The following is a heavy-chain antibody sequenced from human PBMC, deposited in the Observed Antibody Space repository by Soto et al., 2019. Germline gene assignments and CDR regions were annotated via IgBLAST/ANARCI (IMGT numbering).Heavy chain of an antibody. CDR1: GFTFRDHW. J-gene: IGHJ4*02. D-gene: IGHD6-13*01. Sequence: GGSLRLSCAASGFTFRDHWMHWVRQAPGKGLVWVSRINSDGSTTTYADSVKGRFTISRDNAKNSLYLQMNSLRAEDTAVYYCARDSGAAAATDYWGQGTLVTVSS. CDR2: INSDGSTT. V-gene: IGHV3-74*01. CDR3: ARDSGAAAATDY.